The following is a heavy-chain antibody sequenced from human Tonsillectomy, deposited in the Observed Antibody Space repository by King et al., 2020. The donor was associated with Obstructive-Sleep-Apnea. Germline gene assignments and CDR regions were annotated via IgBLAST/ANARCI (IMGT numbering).Heavy chain of an antibody. CDR1: GGSIRKHY. D-gene: IGHD4-17*01. Sequence: VQLQESGPGLVKPSETLSLTCTVAGGSIRKHYWSWIRQPPGKGLQWIGYIYYRWNNNYNPSLKSRVTMSVDTAKNQFSLKLSSMTTADTAVYYCAGRQDYGDYEDWYFDLWGRGTLVTVPS. CDR2: IYYRWNN. CDR3: AGRQDYGDYEDWYFDL. J-gene: IGHJ2*01. V-gene: IGHV4-59*11.